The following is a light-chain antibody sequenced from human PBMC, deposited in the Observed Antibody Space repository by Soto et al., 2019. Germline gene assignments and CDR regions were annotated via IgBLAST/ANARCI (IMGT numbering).Light chain of an antibody. CDR3: SSYAGSSNV. V-gene: IGLV2-8*01. J-gene: IGLJ1*01. CDR2: EVN. CDR1: SSDVGGYNY. Sequence: QSVLTQPPSASGSPGQSVAISCTGTSSDVGGYNYVSWYQQHPGKAPKLMIYEVNKRPSGVPDRFSGSKSGNTTSLTVSGLQAEDEAYYYCSSYAGSSNVFGTGINVTVL.